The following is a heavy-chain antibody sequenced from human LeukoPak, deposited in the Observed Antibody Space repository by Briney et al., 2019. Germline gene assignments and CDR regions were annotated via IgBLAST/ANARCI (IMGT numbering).Heavy chain of an antibody. D-gene: IGHD3-16*01. CDR2: INYDGSNR. CDR1: GFSLSNYG. CDR3: ARWGGTRQYYFDY. J-gene: IGHJ4*02. Sequence: GGSLRLSCAASGFSLSNYGLHWVRQGPGKGLEWVAVINYDGSNRYYADSVKGRFTISKDSSENTLYLQMNSLRDDDTAMYYCARWGGTRQYYFDYWGQGTPATVSS. V-gene: IGHV3-33*01.